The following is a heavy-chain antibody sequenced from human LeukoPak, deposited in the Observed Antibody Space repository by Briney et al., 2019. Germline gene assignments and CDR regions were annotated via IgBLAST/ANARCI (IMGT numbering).Heavy chain of an antibody. CDR1: GFTFSSYA. J-gene: IGHJ4*02. CDR3: ARNENSGWGYFDY. Sequence: GGSLRLSCAASGFTFSSYAMSWVRQAPGKGLEWVSTISGSGGSTYDAGSVKGRFTISRDNSKNTLYLQMNSLRAEDTAVYYCARNENSGWGYFDYWGQGTLVTVSS. D-gene: IGHD5-12*01. V-gene: IGHV3-23*01. CDR2: ISGSGGST.